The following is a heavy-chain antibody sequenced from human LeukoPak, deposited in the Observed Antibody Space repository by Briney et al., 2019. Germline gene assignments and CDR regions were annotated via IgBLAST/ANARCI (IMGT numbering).Heavy chain of an antibody. Sequence: SVKVSCKASGGTFSSYAITWVRQAPGLGLEWMGRIIPTLEVANYAQKFQGRVTITADKSTSTAYMELSSLRPEDTAVYYCARVISGSWLWFWGQGTLVTVSS. CDR1: GGTFSSYA. D-gene: IGHD6-25*01. V-gene: IGHV1-69*04. J-gene: IGHJ4*02. CDR2: IIPTLEVA. CDR3: ARVISGSWLWF.